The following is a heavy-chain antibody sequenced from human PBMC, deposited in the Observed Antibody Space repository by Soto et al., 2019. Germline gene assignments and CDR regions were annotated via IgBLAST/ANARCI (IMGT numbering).Heavy chain of an antibody. CDR3: ARVRTLQSRGSGWFDP. V-gene: IGHV1-3*01. D-gene: IGHD3-10*01. CDR1: GYTFTSYA. CDR2: INAGNGNT. Sequence: ASVKVSCKASGYTFTSYAMHWVRQAPGQRLEWMGWINAGNGNTKYSQKFQGRVTITRDTSASTAYMELSSLRSEDTAVYYCARVRTLQSRGSGWFDPWGQGTLVTVSS. J-gene: IGHJ5*02.